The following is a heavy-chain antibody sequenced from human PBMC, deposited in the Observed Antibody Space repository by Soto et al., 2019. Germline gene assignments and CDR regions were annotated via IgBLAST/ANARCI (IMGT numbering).Heavy chain of an antibody. V-gene: IGHV4-39*01. CDR1: GGSISSSSYY. J-gene: IGHJ4*02. CDR3: ARPDSSGYPYYFDY. CDR2: IYYSGST. D-gene: IGHD3-22*01. Sequence: PSETLSLTCTVSGGSISSSSYYWSWIRQPPGKGLEWIGSIYYSGSTYYNPSLKSRVTISVDTSKNQFSLKLSSVTAADTAVYYCARPDSSGYPYYFDYWGQGTLVTVSS.